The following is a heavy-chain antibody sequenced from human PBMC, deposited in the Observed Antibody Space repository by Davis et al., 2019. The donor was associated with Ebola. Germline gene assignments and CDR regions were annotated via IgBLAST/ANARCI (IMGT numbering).Heavy chain of an antibody. Sequence: SVKVSCKASGGTFSSYAISWVRQAPGQGLEWMGGIIPIFGTANYAQKFQGRVTITADESTSTAYMELSSLRSEDTAVYYCARERRFWSGYQDYWGQGTLVTVSS. J-gene: IGHJ4*02. D-gene: IGHD3-3*01. V-gene: IGHV1-69*13. CDR2: IIPIFGTA. CDR1: GGTFSSYA. CDR3: ARERRFWSGYQDY.